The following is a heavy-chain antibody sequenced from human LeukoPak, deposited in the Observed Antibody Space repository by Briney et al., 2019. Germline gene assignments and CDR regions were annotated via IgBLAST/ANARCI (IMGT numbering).Heavy chain of an antibody. J-gene: IGHJ3*01. CDR2: VSAYNGNT. V-gene: IGHV1-18*01. CDR3: ARDAPRWRNAFDF. Sequence: ASVKVSCKASGYTFTSTGICWVRQAPGQGLEWMGWVSAYNGNTNYAQKFRGRVTMTRDTSTNTAYMELRSLRSGDTAVYFCARDAPRWRNAFDFWGQGTMVTVSS. D-gene: IGHD2-15*01. CDR1: GYTFTSTG.